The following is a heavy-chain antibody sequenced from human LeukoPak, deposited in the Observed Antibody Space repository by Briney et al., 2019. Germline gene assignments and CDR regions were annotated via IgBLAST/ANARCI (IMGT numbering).Heavy chain of an antibody. D-gene: IGHD5-24*01. J-gene: IGHJ4*02. V-gene: IGHV4-59*08. Sequence: PSETLSLTCTVSGGSINSYYWSWIRQAPGKGLEWIAYIYYSGSTNYNPSLNSRVTISVDTSKNQFSLKLSSVTAADTALYYCARHRSGWLQSSFDYWGQGTLVTVSS. CDR1: GGSINSYY. CDR2: IYYSGST. CDR3: ARHRSGWLQSSFDY.